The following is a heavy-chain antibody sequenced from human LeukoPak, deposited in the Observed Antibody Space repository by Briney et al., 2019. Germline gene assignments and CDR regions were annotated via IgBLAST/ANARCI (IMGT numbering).Heavy chain of an antibody. J-gene: IGHJ5*02. Sequence: GASVKVSCKPSGYTFTHYYMHWVRQAPGQGLEWMGWINPNNDGTNYAQKFHGRVTMTRDTSISPAYMELSRLRSDDTDVYYWARFERERPAATYGGFDLWGQGTLVTVSS. CDR1: GYTFTHYY. D-gene: IGHD2-2*01. CDR2: INPNNDGT. CDR3: ARFERERPAATYGGFDL. V-gene: IGHV1-2*02.